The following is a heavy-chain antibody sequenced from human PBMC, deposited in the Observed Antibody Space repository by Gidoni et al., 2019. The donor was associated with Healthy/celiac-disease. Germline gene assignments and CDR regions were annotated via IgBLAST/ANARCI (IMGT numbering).Heavy chain of an antibody. D-gene: IGHD2-15*01. CDR2: INHGGST. CDR3: ARGRRVDIVVVVAAVYFDY. J-gene: IGHJ4*02. V-gene: IGHV4-34*01. Sequence: QVQLQQWGAGLLKPSETLSLTCAVYGGSFSGYYGSWIRQPPGKGLEWIGEINHGGSTNYNPSLKSRVTISVDTSKTQFSLKLSSVTAADTAVYYCARGRRVDIVVVVAAVYFDYWGQGTLVTVSS. CDR1: GGSFSGYY.